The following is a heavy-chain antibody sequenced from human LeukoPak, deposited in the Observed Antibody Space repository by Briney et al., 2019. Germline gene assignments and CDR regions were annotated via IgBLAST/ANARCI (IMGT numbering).Heavy chain of an antibody. D-gene: IGHD2-21*01. J-gene: IGHJ4*02. CDR3: ARETLLYCGYDY. V-gene: IGHV4-59*01. Sequence: PSETLSLTCTVSGGSISSYYWSWIRQPPGKGLEWIGYIYYSGSTNYNPSLKSRVTISVDTSKNQFSLKLSSVTAADTAVYYCARETLLYCGYDYWGQGTLVTVSS. CDR2: IYYSGST. CDR1: GGSISSYY.